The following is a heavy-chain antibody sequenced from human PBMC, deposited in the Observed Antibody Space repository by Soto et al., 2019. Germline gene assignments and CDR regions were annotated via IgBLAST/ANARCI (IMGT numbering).Heavy chain of an antibody. CDR2: IIPVFGTA. J-gene: IGHJ6*02. Sequence: QVQLVQSGAEVKKPGSSVKVSCKASGGTFSSYAISWVRQAPGQGLEWMGGIIPVFGTANYAQKFQGRVTITADESTSTAYMELSSLRSEDTAVYYCARALKQLAYYYYYGMDVWGQGTTVTVSS. CDR3: ARALKQLAYYYYYGMDV. D-gene: IGHD6-13*01. V-gene: IGHV1-69*01. CDR1: GGTFSSYA.